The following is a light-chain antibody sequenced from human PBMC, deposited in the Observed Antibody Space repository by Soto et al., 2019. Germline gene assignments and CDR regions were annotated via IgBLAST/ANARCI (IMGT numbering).Light chain of an antibody. V-gene: IGKV3-15*01. CDR1: QSVISN. J-gene: IGKJ1*01. CDR3: QHYNKRHRT. Sequence: IVMTQSPATLSVSPGERSTLSCRSSQSVISNLAWYQQKPGQAPRLLIYGASTSATGIPARFSGRGSGTEFILTISSLQSEECAVFYCQHYNKRHRTFGKGNKV. CDR2: GAS.